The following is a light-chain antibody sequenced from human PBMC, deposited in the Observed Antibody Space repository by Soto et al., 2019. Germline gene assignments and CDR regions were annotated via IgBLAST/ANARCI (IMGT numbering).Light chain of an antibody. CDR3: QQYGSSPPVYT. CDR1: QTVSSSF. J-gene: IGKJ2*01. V-gene: IGKV3-20*01. Sequence: EIVLTQSPGTLSLSPGERATLSCRASQTVSSSFLAWYQQKPGQAPRLLIYDASSRATGIPDRFRGSGSGTDFTLTISRLEPDDFAVYYCQQYGSSPPVYTFGQGTKLEIK. CDR2: DAS.